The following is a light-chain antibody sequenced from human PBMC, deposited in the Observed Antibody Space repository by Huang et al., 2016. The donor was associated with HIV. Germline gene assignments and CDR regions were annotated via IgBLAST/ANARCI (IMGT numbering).Light chain of an antibody. CDR1: QTISTY. CDR3: EQSFSTPLIT. Sequence: DIQMTQSPSSLSASVGDRVTITCRASQTISTYLNWYQQKPETAPKLLIYAASSLQSGVPSRFSGSGSGTDFTLSNSSVQPEDFATYYCEQSFSTPLITFGQGTRLEIK. V-gene: IGKV1-39*01. CDR2: AAS. J-gene: IGKJ5*01.